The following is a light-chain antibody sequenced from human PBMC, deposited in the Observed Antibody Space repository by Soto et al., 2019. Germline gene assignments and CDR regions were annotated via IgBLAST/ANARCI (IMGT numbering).Light chain of an antibody. V-gene: IGKV3-11*01. J-gene: IGKJ1*01. CDR3: QQRSDWPPWT. CDR1: QSVSAY. CDR2: DVS. Sequence: EIVLTQSPATLSLSPGERATLSCRASQSVSAYLAWYQQKPGQAPRLVIYDVSNRAAGIPARFSGSGSGTDFTLTISSLEPEDFAVYYCQQRSDWPPWTFGQGTKVE.